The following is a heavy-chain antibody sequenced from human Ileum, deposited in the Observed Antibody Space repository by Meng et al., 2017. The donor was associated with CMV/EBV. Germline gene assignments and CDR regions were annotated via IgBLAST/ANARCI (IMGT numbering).Heavy chain of an antibody. Sequence: EVQGVESGGGLVQPGGYLRLSGAISGSISGTYWVDWVRQVPRKGPVWVSSINSDGNKMNYADSVKGRFTVSRDNAKNTFYLQMNSLRDEDTALYYCAMLPPGYWGQGTLVTVSS. CDR2: INSDGNKM. J-gene: IGHJ4*02. CDR1: GSISGTYW. D-gene: IGHD6-13*01. V-gene: IGHV3-74*01. CDR3: AMLPPGY.